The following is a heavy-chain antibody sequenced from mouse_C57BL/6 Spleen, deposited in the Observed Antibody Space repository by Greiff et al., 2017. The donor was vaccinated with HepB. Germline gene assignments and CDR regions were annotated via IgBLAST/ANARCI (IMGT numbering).Heavy chain of an antibody. J-gene: IGHJ4*01. CDR3: ARSYDGYYEGAMDY. Sequence: QVQLKQPGAELVRPGSSVKLSCKASGYTFTSYWMDWVKQRPGQGLEWIGNIYPSDSETHYNQKFKDKATLTVDKSSSTAYMQLSSLTSEDSAVYYCARSYDGYYEGAMDYWGQGTSVTVSS. CDR2: IYPSDSET. V-gene: IGHV1-61*01. CDR1: GYTFTSYW. D-gene: IGHD2-3*01.